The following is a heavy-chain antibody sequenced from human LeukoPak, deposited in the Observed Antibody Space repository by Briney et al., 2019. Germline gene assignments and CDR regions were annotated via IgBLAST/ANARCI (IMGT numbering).Heavy chain of an antibody. Sequence: SETLSLTCIDPGGSISSYYWSWIRQPAGKGLEWIGRIYSSGSTSYNPSLKRRVTMSVDTSKNQVSLKLTSATAADTAMYHCARVYQSSGISSGYFDYWGQGTLVTVSS. CDR1: GGSISSYY. J-gene: IGHJ4*02. D-gene: IGHD4-23*01. CDR3: ARVYQSSGISSGYFDY. V-gene: IGHV4-4*07. CDR2: IYSSGST.